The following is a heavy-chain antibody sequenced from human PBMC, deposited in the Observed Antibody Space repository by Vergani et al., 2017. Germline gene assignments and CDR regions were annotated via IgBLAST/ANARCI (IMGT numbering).Heavy chain of an antibody. CDR1: GGPISSGGYY. CDR2: IYYSGST. J-gene: IGHJ4*02. Sequence: QVQLQESGPGLVKPSQTLSLTCTVSGGPISSGGYYWSWIRQHPGKGLEWIGYIYYSGSTYYNPSLKSRVTISVDTSKNQFSLKLSSVTAADTAVYYCARTPMVRGVPNLDYWGQGTLVTVSS. V-gene: IGHV4-31*03. D-gene: IGHD3-10*01. CDR3: ARTPMVRGVPNLDY.